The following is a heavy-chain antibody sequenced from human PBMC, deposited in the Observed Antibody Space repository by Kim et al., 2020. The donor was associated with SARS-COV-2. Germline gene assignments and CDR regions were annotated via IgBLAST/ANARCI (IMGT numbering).Heavy chain of an antibody. D-gene: IGHD3-10*01. V-gene: IGHV3-11*06. CDR3: AATPPGPYYYYYGMDV. Sequence: SGKGRFTISRDNAKNSLYLQMNSLRAEDTAVYYCAATPPGPYYYYYGMDVWGQGTTVTVSS. J-gene: IGHJ6*02.